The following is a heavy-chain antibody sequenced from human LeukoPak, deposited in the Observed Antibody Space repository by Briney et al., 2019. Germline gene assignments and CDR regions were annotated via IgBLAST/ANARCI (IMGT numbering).Heavy chain of an antibody. D-gene: IGHD4-17*01. CDR2: INGDGTST. CDR3: ARAMVTTRNAMDV. Sequence: GGSLRLSCAASGFTFSSYWMHWVRQAPGMGLVWVSRINGDGTSTNYADSVKGRFTISRDNAKNTLYLQMNSLRAEDTTVYYCARAMVTTRNAMDVWGQGTTGTVSS. CDR1: GFTFSSYW. J-gene: IGHJ6*02. V-gene: IGHV3-74*01.